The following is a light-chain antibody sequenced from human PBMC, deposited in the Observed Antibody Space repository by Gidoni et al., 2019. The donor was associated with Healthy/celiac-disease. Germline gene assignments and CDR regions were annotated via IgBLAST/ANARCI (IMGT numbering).Light chain of an antibody. Sequence: VMTHSPATLSVSPGEISTLSCRASHSLSSNLAWYQQKPGQAPRLLIYGASTRATGIPARFSGSGSGTEVTITISSMQYEDFAVYYCQQYNNWTSLTFGGGTKVEIK. V-gene: IGKV3-15*01. CDR2: GAS. CDR1: HSLSSN. CDR3: QQYNNWTSLT. J-gene: IGKJ4*01.